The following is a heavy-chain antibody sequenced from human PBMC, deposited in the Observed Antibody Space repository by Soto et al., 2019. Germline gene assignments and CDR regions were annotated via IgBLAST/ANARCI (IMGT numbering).Heavy chain of an antibody. CDR3: TRGPRPISTGTGDY. V-gene: IGHV3-74*01. J-gene: IGHJ4*02. CDR1: GFIFKMYW. Sequence: PGGSLRLSCAASGFIFKMYWMHWVRQSPGKGLVWISRIYNDGTYSEYADSVRGRSTISRDNVNDTLYLQTNNLRAEDSGLYYCTRGPRPISTGTGDYWGQGTQVTVSS. D-gene: IGHD3-10*01. CDR2: IYNDGTYS.